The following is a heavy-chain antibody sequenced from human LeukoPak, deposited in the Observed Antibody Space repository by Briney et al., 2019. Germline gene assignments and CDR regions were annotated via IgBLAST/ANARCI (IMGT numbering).Heavy chain of an antibody. V-gene: IGHV4-34*01. D-gene: IGHD5-24*01. Sequence: PSETLSLTCAVYGGSFSGYYWSWIRQPPGKGLEWIGEINHSGSTNYNPSLKSRVTISVDTSKNQFSLKLSSVTAADTAVYYCARDRATSIAVFDYWGQGTLVTVSS. CDR2: INHSGST. CDR1: GGSFSGYY. CDR3: ARDRATSIAVFDY. J-gene: IGHJ4*02.